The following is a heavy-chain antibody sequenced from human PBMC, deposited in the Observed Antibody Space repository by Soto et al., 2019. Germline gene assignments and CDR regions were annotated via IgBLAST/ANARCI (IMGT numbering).Heavy chain of an antibody. D-gene: IGHD3-9*01. CDR2: MNPNSGNT. Sequence: QVQLVQSGAEVKKPGASVKVSCKASGYTFTSYDINWVRQATGQGLEWMGWMNPNSGNTGYAQKFQGRVTMTRNTSISTAYMELSSLRSEDTAVYYCARGRRLRYFDLPRGADYWGQGTLVTVSS. CDR1: GYTFTSYD. CDR3: ARGRRLRYFDLPRGADY. J-gene: IGHJ4*02. V-gene: IGHV1-8*01.